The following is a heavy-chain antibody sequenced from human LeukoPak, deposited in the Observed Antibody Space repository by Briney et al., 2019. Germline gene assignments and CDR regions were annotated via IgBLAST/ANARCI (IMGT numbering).Heavy chain of an antibody. J-gene: IGHJ4*02. Sequence: SETLSLTCTVSGGSISSYYWSWIRQPPGKGLEWIGYIYYTGNTNYNSSLESRVTISVDTSKNQFSLKLRSVTAADTAVYYCAREGWSLDYWGQGALVTVSS. CDR2: IYYTGNT. CDR1: GGSISSYY. CDR3: AREGWSLDY. V-gene: IGHV4-59*01.